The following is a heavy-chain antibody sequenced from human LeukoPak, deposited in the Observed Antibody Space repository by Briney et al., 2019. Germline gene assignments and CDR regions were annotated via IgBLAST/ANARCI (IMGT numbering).Heavy chain of an antibody. V-gene: IGHV3-21*01. CDR3: ARLVWDTTMADGDIDS. CDR1: GFTFSSYS. CDR2: ISSASTYI. D-gene: IGHD5-18*01. Sequence: PGGSLRLSCAASGFTFSSYSMNWVRQAPGKGLELVSSISSASTYIYYADSVKGRFTISRDNAKNSLYLQMNSLRAEDTAMYYCARLVWDTTMADGDIDSWGQGTLLIVSS. J-gene: IGHJ4*02.